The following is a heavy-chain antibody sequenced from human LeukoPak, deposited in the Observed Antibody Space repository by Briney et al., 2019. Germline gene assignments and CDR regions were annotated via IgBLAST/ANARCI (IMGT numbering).Heavy chain of an antibody. Sequence: GGSLRLSCAASRFSFSNYWMHWVRQAPGKGLVWVSRVKSNGSNPSTEDSVQGRVTISRVNAESLLYLQMNTLGAEDTAVYYCARDIVSGSGSLDYWGQGTLVTVSS. CDR2: VKSNGSNP. D-gene: IGHD3-10*01. CDR3: ARDIVSGSGSLDY. CDR1: RFSFSNYW. J-gene: IGHJ4*02. V-gene: IGHV3-74*01.